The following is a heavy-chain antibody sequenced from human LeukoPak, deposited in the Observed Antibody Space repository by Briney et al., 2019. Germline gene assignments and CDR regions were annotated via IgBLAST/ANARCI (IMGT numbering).Heavy chain of an antibody. D-gene: IGHD3-9*01. CDR2: IHYTEGT. Sequence: PSETLSLTCAVYGGSISGYYWSWIRQPPGKGLEWVGEIHYTEGTSYNPSLKSRATISIDTSKNQLSLKLSSVTAADTAVYYCARGNILSGYCFDFWGQGALVTVSS. J-gene: IGHJ4*02. CDR3: ARGNILSGYCFDF. CDR1: GGSISGYY. V-gene: IGHV4-34*01.